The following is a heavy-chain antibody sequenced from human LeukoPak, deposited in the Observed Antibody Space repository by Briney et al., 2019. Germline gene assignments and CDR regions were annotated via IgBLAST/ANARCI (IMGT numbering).Heavy chain of an antibody. CDR1: GGSIINHY. D-gene: IGHD6-19*01. V-gene: IGHV4-4*07. Sequence: PSETLSLTCTVSGGSIINHYWSWIRQPAGKGLERIGRIYSSGSANYSPSLKSRVSMSIDTSNNHFSLNLTSVTAADTALYFCARDVRYASGWSTPESWGQGTLVTVSS. J-gene: IGHJ5*02. CDR3: ARDVRYASGWSTPES. CDR2: IYSSGSA.